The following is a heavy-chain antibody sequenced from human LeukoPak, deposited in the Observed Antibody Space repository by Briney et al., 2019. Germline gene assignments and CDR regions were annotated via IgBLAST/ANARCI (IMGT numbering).Heavy chain of an antibody. CDR3: ARAVYHAGVQDHFDY. CDR1: GYTFTSYG. CDR2: ISAYNGNT. V-gene: IGHV1-18*01. J-gene: IGHJ4*02. D-gene: IGHD1-1*01. Sequence: ASVKVSCKASGYTFTSYGISWVRQAPGQGLEWMGWISAYNGNTNYAQKLQGRVTVTTDTSTSTAYMELRSLRSDDTAAYYCARAVYHAGVQDHFDYWGQGTLVTVSS.